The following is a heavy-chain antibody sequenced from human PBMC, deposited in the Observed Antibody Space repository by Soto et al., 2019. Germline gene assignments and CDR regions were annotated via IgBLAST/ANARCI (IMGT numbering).Heavy chain of an antibody. D-gene: IGHD2-21*02. J-gene: IGHJ6*02. Sequence: GGSLRLSCAASGFTFSSYAMSWVRQAPGKGLEWVSAISGSGGSTYYADSVKGRFTISRDNSKNTLYLQMNSLRAEDTAVYYCAKLYCGGDCYSDGPYYYYGMGVWGQGTTVTVSS. CDR1: GFTFSSYA. V-gene: IGHV3-23*01. CDR2: ISGSGGST. CDR3: AKLYCGGDCYSDGPYYYYGMGV.